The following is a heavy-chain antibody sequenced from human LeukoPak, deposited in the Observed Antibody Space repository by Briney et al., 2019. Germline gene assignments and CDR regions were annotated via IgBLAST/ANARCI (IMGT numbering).Heavy chain of an antibody. CDR2: INTSGST. Sequence: SETLSLTCTVSGGSISNYYWSWIRQPAGKGLEWIGRINTSGSTNYNPSLKSRVTMSADTSKNQFSLQLSSVTATDTAVYYCARGRAVAEYWGQGTLVTASS. CDR1: GGSISNYY. CDR3: ARGRAVAEY. J-gene: IGHJ4*02. V-gene: IGHV4-4*07. D-gene: IGHD6-19*01.